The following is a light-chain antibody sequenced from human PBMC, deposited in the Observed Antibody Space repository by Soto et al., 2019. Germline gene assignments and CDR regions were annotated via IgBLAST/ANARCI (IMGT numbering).Light chain of an antibody. Sequence: AIQITQSPASLSASVGDRVTITCRASQGIRNDLGWYQQKSGQAPKLLIYAASSLQGGVPSRFSGSGSGTYFTLTISSLQPEDFATYYCLQDYNYPRTLGQGTKVDIK. V-gene: IGKV1-6*01. CDR2: AAS. CDR1: QGIRND. CDR3: LQDYNYPRT. J-gene: IGKJ2*02.